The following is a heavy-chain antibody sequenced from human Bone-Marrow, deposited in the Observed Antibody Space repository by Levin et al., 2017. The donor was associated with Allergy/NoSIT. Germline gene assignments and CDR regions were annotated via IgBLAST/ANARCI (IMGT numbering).Heavy chain of an antibody. CDR2: IRSKAYGGTT. Sequence: PGGSLRLSCTASGFTFGDYAMSWFRQAPGKGLEWVGFIRSKAYGGTTEYAASVKGRFTISRDDSKSIAYLQMNSLKTEDTAVYYCTRSYDYGDYGDFDYWGQGTLVTVSS. V-gene: IGHV3-49*03. CDR3: TRSYDYGDYGDFDY. J-gene: IGHJ4*02. D-gene: IGHD4-17*01. CDR1: GFTFGDYA.